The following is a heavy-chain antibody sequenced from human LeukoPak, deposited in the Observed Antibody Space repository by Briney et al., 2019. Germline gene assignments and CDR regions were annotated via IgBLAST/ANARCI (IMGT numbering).Heavy chain of an antibody. CDR3: AKEPTIFGVVIMRQFDY. J-gene: IGHJ4*02. D-gene: IGHD3-3*01. V-gene: IGHV3-23*01. CDR1: GFTFSSYA. Sequence: PGGSLRLSCAASGFTFSSYAMSWVRQAPGKGLEWVSAISGSGGSTYYADSVKGRFTISRDNSKNTLYLQMNSLRAEDTAVYYCAKEPTIFGVVIMRQFDYWGQGTLVTVSS. CDR2: ISGSGGST.